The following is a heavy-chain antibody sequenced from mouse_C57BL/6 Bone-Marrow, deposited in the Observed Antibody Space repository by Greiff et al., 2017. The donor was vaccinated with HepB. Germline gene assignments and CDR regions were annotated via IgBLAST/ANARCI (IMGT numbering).Heavy chain of an antibody. CDR3: AIFTTVYYAMDY. CDR2: INPSSGYT. J-gene: IGHJ4*01. V-gene: IGHV1-7*01. CDR1: GYTFTSYW. Sequence: VQLQQSGAELAKPGASVKLSCKASGYTFTSYWMHWVKQRPGQGLEWIGYINPSSGYTKSNQKFKDKATLTADKSSSTAYMQLSSLTYEDSAVYYCAIFTTVYYAMDYWGQGTSVTVAS. D-gene: IGHD1-1*01.